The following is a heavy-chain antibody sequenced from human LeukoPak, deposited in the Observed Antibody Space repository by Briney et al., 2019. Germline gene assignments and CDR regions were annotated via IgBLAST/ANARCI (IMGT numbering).Heavy chain of an antibody. CDR3: ARNYDSSGYYYEMYYFDY. J-gene: IGHJ4*02. Sequence: PGGSLRLSCAASGFTFSDYYMSWIRQAPGKGLEWVSYISSSGSTIYYADSVKGRFTISRDNAKNSLYLQMNSLRAEDTAVYYCARNYDSSGYYYEMYYFDYWGQGTLVTVSS. CDR2: ISSSGSTI. CDR1: GFTFSDYY. D-gene: IGHD3-22*01. V-gene: IGHV3-11*04.